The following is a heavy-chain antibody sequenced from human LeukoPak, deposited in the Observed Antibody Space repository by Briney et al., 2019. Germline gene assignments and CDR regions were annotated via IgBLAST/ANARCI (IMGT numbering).Heavy chain of an antibody. V-gene: IGHV4-31*03. D-gene: IGHD6-19*01. CDR3: ARARALQQWLGGYFDY. CDR1: GGSISSGGYY. CDR2: IYYSGST. J-gene: IGHJ4*02. Sequence: SETLSLTCTVSGGSISSGGYYWSWIRQHPGKGLEWIGYIYYSGSTYYNPSLKSRVTISVDTSKNQFSLKLSSVTAADTVVYYCARARALQQWLGGYFDYWGQGTLVTVSS.